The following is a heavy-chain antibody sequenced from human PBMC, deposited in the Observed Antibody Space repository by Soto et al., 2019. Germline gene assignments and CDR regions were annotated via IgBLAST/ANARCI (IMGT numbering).Heavy chain of an antibody. D-gene: IGHD2-15*01. J-gene: IGHJ4*02. CDR1: GYTFINYY. Sequence: QVQLVQSGAEVKKPGASVKVSCKASGYTFINYYIHWVRQAPRHGLEWMAIINPTGGSTNYAQKSQGRLNVSMDTSMATGYMDLSSLTSEDTGMYYCAIHLAAANVGGQGTL. V-gene: IGHV1-46*01. CDR3: AIHLAAANV. CDR2: INPTGGST.